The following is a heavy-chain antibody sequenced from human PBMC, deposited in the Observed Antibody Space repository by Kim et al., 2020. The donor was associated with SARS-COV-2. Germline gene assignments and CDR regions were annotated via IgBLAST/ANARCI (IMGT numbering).Heavy chain of an antibody. CDR3: AKVITMIVVVIPTQPYFDY. D-gene: IGHD3-22*01. CDR1: GFTFSSYA. V-gene: IGHV3-23*01. Sequence: GGSLRLSCAASGFTFSSYAMSWVRQAPGKGLEWVSAISGSGGSTYYADSVKGRFTISRDNSKNTLYLQMNSLRAEDTAVYYCAKVITMIVVVIPTQPYFDYWGQGTLVTVSS. CDR2: ISGSGGST. J-gene: IGHJ4*02.